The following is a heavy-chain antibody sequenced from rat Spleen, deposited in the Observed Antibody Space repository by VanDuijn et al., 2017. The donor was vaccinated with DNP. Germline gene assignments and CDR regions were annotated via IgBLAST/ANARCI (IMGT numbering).Heavy chain of an antibody. V-gene: IGHV5S10*01. D-gene: IGHD1-11*01. CDR3: ARHEATEGIDFDY. J-gene: IGHJ2*01. CDR1: GFTFSDYN. Sequence: EVQLVESGGGLVQPGRSLKLSCAASGFTFSDYNMAWVRQAPKKGLEWVATIIYDGSRTYYRDSVKGRFTISRDNAKSTLYLQMDSLRSEDTATYYCARHEATEGIDFDYWGQGVMVTVSS. CDR2: IIYDGSRT.